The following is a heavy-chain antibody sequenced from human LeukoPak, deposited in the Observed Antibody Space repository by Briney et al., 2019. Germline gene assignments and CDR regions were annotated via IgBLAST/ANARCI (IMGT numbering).Heavy chain of an antibody. CDR3: ARSSGFFYYFDY. D-gene: IGHD3-22*01. Sequence: ASVKLSCKASGYALTGYYFHWVRQAPGQRLEWMGWINPNIGDTNYAEKFQGRVTLTRDTSINIAYMELSRLTSDDTAVYYCARSSGFFYYFDYWGQGTLVTVSS. CDR2: INPNIGDT. CDR1: GYALTGYY. J-gene: IGHJ4*02. V-gene: IGHV1-2*02.